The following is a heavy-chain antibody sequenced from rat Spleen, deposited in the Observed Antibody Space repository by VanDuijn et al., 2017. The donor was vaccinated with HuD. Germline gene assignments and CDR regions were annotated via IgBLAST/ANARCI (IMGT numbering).Heavy chain of an antibody. CDR1: GFSLTTHH. CDR3: TRVDYSSYLRYFDY. CDR2: IWTGGNT. Sequence: QVQLKESGPGLVQPSQTLSLSCTVSGFSLTTHHVSWVRQPPGKGLEWMGVIWTGGNTAYNSLLKSRLSISRDTSKSQIFLKMNSLQTEDTATYYCTRVDYSSYLRYFDYWGQGVMVTVSS. D-gene: IGHD1-2*01. J-gene: IGHJ2*01. V-gene: IGHV2-43*01.